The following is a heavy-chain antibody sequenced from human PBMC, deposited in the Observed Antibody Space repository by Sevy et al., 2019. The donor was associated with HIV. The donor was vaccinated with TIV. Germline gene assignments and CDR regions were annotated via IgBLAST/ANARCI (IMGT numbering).Heavy chain of an antibody. Sequence: GSLRLSCAASGFTFSNYAMSWVRQAPGKGLEWVSAISASGGTTFFADSVKGRFTISRDNSKNTMYLQMNSLRVEDTAVYYCAKSPSSPGSSSTWATFDYWGQGTLVTVSS. J-gene: IGHJ4*02. D-gene: IGHD6-13*01. V-gene: IGHV3-23*01. CDR2: ISASGGTT. CDR3: AKSPSSPGSSSTWATFDY. CDR1: GFTFSNYA.